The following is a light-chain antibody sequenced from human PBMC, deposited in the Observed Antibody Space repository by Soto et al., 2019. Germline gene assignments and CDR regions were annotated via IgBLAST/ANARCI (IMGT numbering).Light chain of an antibody. CDR2: EVS. V-gene: IGLV2-14*01. CDR1: SSDVGGYNY. CDR3: SSYTSSSTVV. Sequence: QSALTQPASVSGSPGQSITISCTGTSSDVGGYNYVSGYQQHPGKAPKLMIYEVSNRPSGVSNRFSGSKSGNTASLTISGLQAEDEADDYCSSYTSSSTVVFGGGTKLTVL. J-gene: IGLJ2*01.